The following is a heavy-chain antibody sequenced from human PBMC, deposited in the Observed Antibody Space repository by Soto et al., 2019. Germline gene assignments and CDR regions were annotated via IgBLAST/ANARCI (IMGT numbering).Heavy chain of an antibody. CDR2: IWHDGSNE. V-gene: IGHV3-33*01. Sequence: QVQFVESGGGVVQPGGSLRLSCAASGFSFSSYTMYWVRRAPGKGLEWVAVIWHDGSNEDYADSVKGRFTISRDNAKDKLYLQMNNLGAEDTAVYYCAREDTYDTSSHSGLLNWGQGTLVTVSS. CDR1: GFSFSSYT. D-gene: IGHD3-22*01. J-gene: IGHJ4*02. CDR3: AREDTYDTSSHSGLLN.